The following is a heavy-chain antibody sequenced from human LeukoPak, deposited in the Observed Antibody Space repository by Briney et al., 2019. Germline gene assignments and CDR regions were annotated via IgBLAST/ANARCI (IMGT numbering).Heavy chain of an antibody. CDR1: GFTFSNYW. J-gene: IGHJ4*02. D-gene: IGHD6-19*01. CDR2: IKTDGSEK. Sequence: GGSLRLSCEGSGFTFSNYWMGWVRQAPGKGLQWVANIKTDGSEKYYVDSVKGRFTISRDNSKNTLYLQMNSLRAEDTAVYYCANSDVPSYSSGPAWYWGQGTLVTVSS. CDR3: ANSDVPSYSSGPAWY. V-gene: IGHV3-7*03.